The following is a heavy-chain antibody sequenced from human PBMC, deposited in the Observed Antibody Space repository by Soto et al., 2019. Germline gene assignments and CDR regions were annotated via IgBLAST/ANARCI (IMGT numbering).Heavy chain of an antibody. Sequence: TLKESGPTLVKPTQTLTLTCTFSGFSLSTSGVGVGWIRQPPGKALEWLALIYWNDNKRYSPSLKNRLTITKDTSKGQVVLTMTNMDPVDTATYYCVYDASRSYKPNWFDPWGQGTLVTVSS. CDR3: VYDASRSYKPNWFDP. D-gene: IGHD3-10*01. J-gene: IGHJ5*02. CDR2: IYWNDNK. V-gene: IGHV2-5*01. CDR1: GFSLSTSGVG.